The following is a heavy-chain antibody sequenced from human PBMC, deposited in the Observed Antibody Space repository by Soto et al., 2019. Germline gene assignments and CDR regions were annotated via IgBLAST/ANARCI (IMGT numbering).Heavy chain of an antibody. Sequence: QVQLVQSGAEVKKPGASVKVSCKASGYTFALYDINWVRQATGQGLEWMGWMKHNSGNTGYAQKFQGRVTMTRNTSINTAYMEMSSLTSEDTAVYYCAWHSGASGAFDIWGQGTMVTV. J-gene: IGHJ3*02. CDR3: AWHSGASGAFDI. D-gene: IGHD6-6*01. V-gene: IGHV1-8*01. CDR2: MKHNSGNT. CDR1: GYTFALYD.